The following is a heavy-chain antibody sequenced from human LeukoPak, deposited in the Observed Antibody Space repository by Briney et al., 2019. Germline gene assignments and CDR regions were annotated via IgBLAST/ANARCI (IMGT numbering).Heavy chain of an antibody. V-gene: IGHV4-61*02. J-gene: IGHJ3*02. CDR1: GGSISSGSYY. CDR3: ARDVKYYDILTGYYTPGAFDI. D-gene: IGHD3-9*01. CDR2: IYTSGST. Sequence: PSETLSLTCTVSGGSISSGSYYWSWIRQPAGKGLEWIGRIYTSGSTNYNPSLKSRVTISVDTSKNQFSLKLSSVTAADTAVYYCARDVKYYDILTGYYTPGAFDIWGQGTMVTVSS.